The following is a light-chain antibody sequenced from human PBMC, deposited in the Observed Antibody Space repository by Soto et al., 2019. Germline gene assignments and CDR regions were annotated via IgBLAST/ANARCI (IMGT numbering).Light chain of an antibody. CDR1: SSDIGVYDY. CDR2: EVN. CDR3: SSYAGSNNFWL. J-gene: IGLJ3*02. Sequence: QSALTQPPSASGSPGQSVTISCTGTSSDIGVYDYVSWYQQHPGKAPKVMIYEVNKRPSGVPDRFSGSKSGNTASLTVSGLQAEDEADYYCSSYAGSNNFWLFGGGTKLTVL. V-gene: IGLV2-8*01.